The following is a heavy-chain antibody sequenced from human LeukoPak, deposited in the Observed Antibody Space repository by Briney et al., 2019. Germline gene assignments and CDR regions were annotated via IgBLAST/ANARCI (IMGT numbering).Heavy chain of an antibody. V-gene: IGHV4-61*02. D-gene: IGHD6-19*01. CDR1: GGSISSGSYY. CDR2: IYTSGST. J-gene: IGHJ4*02. CDR3: ARDSPIAVAVFDY. Sequence: PSETLSLTCTVSGGSISSGSYYWSWIRQPAGKGLEWIGRIYTSGSTNYNPSLKSRVTISVDTSKNQFSLKLSSVTAADTAVYYCARDSPIAVAVFDYWGQGTLVTVSS.